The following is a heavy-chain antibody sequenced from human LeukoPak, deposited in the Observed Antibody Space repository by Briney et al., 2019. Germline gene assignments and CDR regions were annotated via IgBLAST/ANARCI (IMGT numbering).Heavy chain of an antibody. Sequence: PSETLSLTCTVSGGSISSSSYYWGWIRQPPGKGLEWIGSIYYSGSTYYNPSLKSRVTISVDTSKNQFSLKLSSVTAADTAVYYCATGLPTYWYFDLWGRGTLVTVSS. CDR1: GGSISSSSYY. D-gene: IGHD5/OR15-5a*01. V-gene: IGHV4-39*01. CDR2: IYYSGST. CDR3: ATGLPTYWYFDL. J-gene: IGHJ2*01.